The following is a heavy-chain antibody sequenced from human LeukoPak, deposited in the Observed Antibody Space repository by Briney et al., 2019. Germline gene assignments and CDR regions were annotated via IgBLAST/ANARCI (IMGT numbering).Heavy chain of an antibody. CDR1: GGSISSYY. J-gene: IGHJ4*02. Sequence: SETLSLTCTVSGGSISSYYWSWIRQPPGKGLEWIGYIYYSGSTNYNPSLKSRVTISVDTSKNQSSLKLSSVTAADTAVYYCARTGYSYGPGPYYFDYWGQGTLVTVSS. CDR2: IYYSGST. V-gene: IGHV4-59*01. D-gene: IGHD5-18*01. CDR3: ARTGYSYGPGPYYFDY.